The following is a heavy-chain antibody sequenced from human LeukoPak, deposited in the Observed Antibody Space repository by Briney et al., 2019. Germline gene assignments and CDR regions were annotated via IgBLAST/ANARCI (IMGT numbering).Heavy chain of an antibody. D-gene: IGHD3-10*01. CDR3: ARRYGSGSSGTFDY. V-gene: IGHV4-59*01. CDR2: IHYSGST. CDR1: GGSISSYY. J-gene: IGHJ4*02. Sequence: SQTLSLTCSVFGGSISSYYWSWIRQPPGKGLEWIGYIHYSGSTNYNPSLKSRVTISVDTSNNQFSLKLSSVTAADTAVYYCARRYGSGSSGTFDYWGQGTLVTVSS.